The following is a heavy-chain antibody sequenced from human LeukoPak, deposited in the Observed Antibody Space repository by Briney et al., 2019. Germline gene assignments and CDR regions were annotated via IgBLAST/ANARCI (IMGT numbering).Heavy chain of an antibody. CDR2: IYYSGST. CDR3: ASRRFSYDFWSGYSRPFDY. D-gene: IGHD3-3*01. Sequence: SETLSLTCTVSGGSISSSSYYWGWVCQPPGKGLEWIGSIYYSGSTYYNPSLKSRVTISVDTSKNQFSLKLSSVTAADTAVYYCASRRFSYDFWSGYSRPFDYWGQGTLVTVSS. J-gene: IGHJ4*02. CDR1: GGSISSSSYY. V-gene: IGHV4-39*01.